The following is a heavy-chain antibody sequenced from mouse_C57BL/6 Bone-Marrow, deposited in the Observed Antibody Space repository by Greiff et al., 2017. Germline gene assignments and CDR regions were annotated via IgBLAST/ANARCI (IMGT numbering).Heavy chain of an antibody. V-gene: IGHV1-39*01. Sequence: VQLQQSGPELVKPGASVMISCKASGYSFTDYNMNWVKQSNGKSLEWIGVINPNYGTTSYNQKFKGKATLTVDQSSSTAYMQRNSLTSEDSAVYYCAIYYYGSSWVDYWGQGTTLTVSS. CDR1: GYSFTDYN. D-gene: IGHD1-1*01. CDR2: INPNYGTT. J-gene: IGHJ2*01. CDR3: AIYYYGSSWVDY.